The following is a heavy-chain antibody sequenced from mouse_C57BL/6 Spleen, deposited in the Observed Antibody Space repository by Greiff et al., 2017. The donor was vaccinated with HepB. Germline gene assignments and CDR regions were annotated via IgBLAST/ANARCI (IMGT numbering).Heavy chain of an antibody. J-gene: IGHJ2*01. CDR3: ARHGDNYFDY. Sequence: EVKLVESGGDLVKPGGSLKLSCAASGFTFSSYGMSWVRQTPDKRLEWVATISSGGSYTYYPDSVKGRFTISRDNAKNTLYLQMSSLKSEDTAMYYYARHGDNYFDYWGQGTTLTVSS. V-gene: IGHV5-6*02. CDR2: ISSGGSYT. CDR1: GFTFSSYG.